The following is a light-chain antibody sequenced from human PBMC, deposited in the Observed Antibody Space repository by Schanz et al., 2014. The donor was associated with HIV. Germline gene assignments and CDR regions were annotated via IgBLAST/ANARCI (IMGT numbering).Light chain of an antibody. CDR3: QQSHTYPYT. CDR1: QSVSSD. V-gene: IGKV3D-15*01. Sequence: EIVMTQSPATLSVSPGERATLSCWASQSVSSDLAWYQQKPGQAPKLLIYGASSRATGIPDRFSGSGSGRDFTLTISRLEPEDFAVYYCQQSHTYPYTFGQGTRLEIK. CDR2: GAS. J-gene: IGKJ2*01.